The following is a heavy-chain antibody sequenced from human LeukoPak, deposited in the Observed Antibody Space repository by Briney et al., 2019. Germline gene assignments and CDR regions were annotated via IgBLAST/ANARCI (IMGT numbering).Heavy chain of an antibody. CDR3: ARTSSSPRSFYGMHV. V-gene: IGHV4-59*01. Sequence: SETLSLTCTVSGGSISSYYWSWIRQPPGKGLEWIGYIYYSGSTSYNPSLKSRVTISVDRSKNQFSLKLSSVTAADTAVYYCARTSSSPRSFYGMHVWGKGTTVTVSS. J-gene: IGHJ6*04. D-gene: IGHD6-13*01. CDR2: IYYSGST. CDR1: GGSISSYY.